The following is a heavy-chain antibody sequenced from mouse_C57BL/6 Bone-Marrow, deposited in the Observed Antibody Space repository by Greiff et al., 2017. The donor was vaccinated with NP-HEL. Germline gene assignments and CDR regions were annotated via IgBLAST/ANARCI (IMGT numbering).Heavy chain of an antibody. J-gene: IGHJ3*01. Sequence: QVQLQQPGAELVRPGTSVKLSCKASGYTFTSYWMHWVKQRPGQGLEWIGVIDPSDSYTNYNQKFKGKATLTVDTSSSTAYMQLSSLTSEDSAGYYCARVSTMVKWVAYWGQGTLVTVSA. V-gene: IGHV1-59*01. D-gene: IGHD2-2*01. CDR1: GYTFTSYW. CDR3: ARVSTMVKWVAY. CDR2: IDPSDSYT.